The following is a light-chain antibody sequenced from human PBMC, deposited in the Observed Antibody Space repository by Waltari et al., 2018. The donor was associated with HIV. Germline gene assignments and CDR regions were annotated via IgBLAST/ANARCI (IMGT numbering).Light chain of an antibody. J-gene: IGLJ2*01. Sequence: QSALTQPRSVSGSPGQSVTISCTGTRRDVGGYNYVSWYKQHPGKAPKLMIYDVNKRASGVPDRFSGSKSGNTASLTISGLQSEDEADYCCSYAGISTFVVFGGGTKLTVL. V-gene: IGLV2-11*01. CDR1: RRDVGGYNY. CDR2: DVN. CDR3: CSYAGISTFVV.